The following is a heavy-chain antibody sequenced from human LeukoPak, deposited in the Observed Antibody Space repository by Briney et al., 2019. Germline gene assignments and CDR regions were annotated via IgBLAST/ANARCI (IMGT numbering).Heavy chain of an antibody. V-gene: IGHV5-51*01. CDR2: IYPGDSDT. CDR1: GYSFTTYW. D-gene: IGHD3-3*01. CDR3: ARGRFPNWFDP. J-gene: IGHJ5*02. Sequence: GAALKISCKGSGYSFTTYWIGWVRRMPGKGVEGVGIIYPGDSDTRYSPSFQGQVTISADKSISTAYLQWSSLKASDTAMYYCARGRFPNWFDPWGQGTLVTVSS.